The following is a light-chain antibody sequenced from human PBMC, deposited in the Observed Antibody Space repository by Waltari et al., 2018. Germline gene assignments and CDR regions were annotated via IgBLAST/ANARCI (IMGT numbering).Light chain of an antibody. V-gene: IGLV2-8*01. CDR1: SSDIGAYKY. CDR3: RSYAGSNKLI. J-gene: IGLJ2*01. Sequence: QSALTQPPSASGSPGQTVIISCTGTSSDIGAYKYVSWYQQIPGKAPALIIYEVDRRPPGVPDRFSGSKSGNTASLTVSGLQTEDEGDYYCRSYAGSNKLIFGGVTKLTVL. CDR2: EVD.